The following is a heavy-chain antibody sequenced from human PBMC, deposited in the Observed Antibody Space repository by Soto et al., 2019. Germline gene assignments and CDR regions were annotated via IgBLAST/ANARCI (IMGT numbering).Heavy chain of an antibody. J-gene: IGHJ4*02. CDR1: GYTFIDYY. CDR2: ISPKSGGT. D-gene: IGHD6-19*01. V-gene: IGHV1-2*02. CDR3: ARPPGYISDWYYFDL. Sequence: VQLVQSGAEVKKPGASVEVSCEASGYTFIDYYMHWVRQAPGQGFEWMGRISPKSGGTNYAQKFQGRVTMTWDTSLNTAYMQLSSLMSEDTAVYYCARPPGYISDWYYFDLWGQGTLVTVSS.